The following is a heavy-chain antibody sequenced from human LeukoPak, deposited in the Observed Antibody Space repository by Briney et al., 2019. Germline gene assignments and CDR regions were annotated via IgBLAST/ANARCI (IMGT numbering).Heavy chain of an antibody. CDR2: IYYSGST. J-gene: IGHJ5*02. D-gene: IGHD6-6*01. CDR1: GGSISSYY. V-gene: IGHV4-59*01. CDR3: ASAILSGSSSSFGWFDP. Sequence: PSETLSLTCTVSGGSISSYYWSWIRQPPGKGLEWIGYIYYSGSTNYNPSLKSRVTISVDTSKNQFSLKLSSVTAADTAVYYCASAILSGSSSSFGWFDPWGQGTLVTVSS.